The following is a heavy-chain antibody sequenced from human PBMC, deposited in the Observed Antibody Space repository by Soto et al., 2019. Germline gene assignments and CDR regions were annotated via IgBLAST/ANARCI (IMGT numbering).Heavy chain of an antibody. Sequence: PSETLSLTCTVSGGSISSSGYYWGWIRQPPGKGLEWIGTIYYSGSTYYSPSLKSRVTISVDTSKNQFSLKLSSVTAADTAVYYCARLRPYYYGMDVWGQGTTVIGSS. CDR1: GGSISSSGYY. CDR3: ARLRPYYYGMDV. CDR2: IYYSGST. J-gene: IGHJ6*02. V-gene: IGHV4-39*01.